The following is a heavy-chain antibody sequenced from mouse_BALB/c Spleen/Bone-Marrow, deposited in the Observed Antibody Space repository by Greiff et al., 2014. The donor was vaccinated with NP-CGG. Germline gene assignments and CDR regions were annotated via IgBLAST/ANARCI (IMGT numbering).Heavy chain of an antibody. CDR3: ARNHFGSNSLGY. CDR1: GYSFTGYN. J-gene: IGHJ3*01. Sequence: VHVMQSGPELEKPGASVKISCKASGYSFTGYNMNWVKQSDGRSLEWIGNIDPYYGGTSYNQKFRGKATLTVDKSSSTAYMQLTSLTSEDSAVYYCARNHFGSNSLGYWGQGTLVTVSA. CDR2: IDPYYGGT. D-gene: IGHD1-1*01. V-gene: IGHV1S135*01.